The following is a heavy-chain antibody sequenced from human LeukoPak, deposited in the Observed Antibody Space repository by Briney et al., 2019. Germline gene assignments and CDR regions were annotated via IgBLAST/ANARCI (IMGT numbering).Heavy chain of an antibody. CDR2: IYYSGST. CDR1: GGSISSYY. CDR3: ARERGYCSGGSCYGGYYYYGMDV. Sequence: SETLSLTCTVSGGSISSYYWSWIRQPPGEGLEWIGYIYYSGSTNYNPSLKSRVTISVDTSKNQFSLKLSSVTAADTAVYYCARERGYCSGGSCYGGYYYYGMDVWGQGTTVTVSS. J-gene: IGHJ6*02. D-gene: IGHD2-15*01. V-gene: IGHV4-59*01.